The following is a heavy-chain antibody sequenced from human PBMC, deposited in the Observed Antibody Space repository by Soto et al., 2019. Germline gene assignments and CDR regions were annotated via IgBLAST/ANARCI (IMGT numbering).Heavy chain of an antibody. CDR2: IYPGDSDT. D-gene: IGHD3-10*01. CDR3: ARQRGSSYSGYYFDY. CDR1: GYSFTSYW. J-gene: IGHJ4*02. Sequence: GESLKISCKGSGYSFTSYWIGWVRQMPGKGLEWMGIIYPGDSDTRYSPSFQGQVTISADKSISTAYLQWSSLKASDTAMYYCARQRGSSYSGYYFDYWGQGTLVTVSS. V-gene: IGHV5-51*01.